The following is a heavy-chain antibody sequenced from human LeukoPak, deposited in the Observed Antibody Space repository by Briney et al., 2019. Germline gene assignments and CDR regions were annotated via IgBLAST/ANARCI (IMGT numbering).Heavy chain of an antibody. Sequence: GGSLRLSCAASGFTFSSYSMNWVRQAPGKGLEWVSSISSSSSYIYYADSVKGRFTISRDNAKNSLYLQMNSLRAADTAVYYCARELAAAGTTARDFGWGQGTLVTVSS. J-gene: IGHJ4*02. CDR3: ARELAAAGTTARDFG. D-gene: IGHD6-13*01. CDR1: GFTFSSYS. V-gene: IGHV3-21*01. CDR2: ISSSSSYI.